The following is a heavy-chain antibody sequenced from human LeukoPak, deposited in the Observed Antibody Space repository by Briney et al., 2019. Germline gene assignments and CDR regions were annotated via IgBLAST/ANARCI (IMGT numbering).Heavy chain of an antibody. Sequence: RAGGSLRLSCAASGFTFDDYGMHWVRQAPGKGMEWISGINWNGGSTTYADSVKGRFTISRDNAKNSLYLQMNSLRVEDTALYYCAKGDWGPPYEWYMDVWGNGTAVTVSS. V-gene: IGHV3-20*04. J-gene: IGHJ6*03. D-gene: IGHD7-27*01. CDR1: GFTFDDYG. CDR2: INWNGGST. CDR3: AKGDWGPPYEWYMDV.